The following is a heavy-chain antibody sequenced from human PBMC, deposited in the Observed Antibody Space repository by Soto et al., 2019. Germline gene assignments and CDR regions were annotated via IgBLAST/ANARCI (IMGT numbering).Heavy chain of an antibody. CDR1: GFTFSSYA. J-gene: IGHJ5*02. V-gene: IGHV3-23*01. CDR2: ISGSGGST. Sequence: PGGSLRLSCAASGFTFSSYAMSWVRQAPGKGLEWVSAISGSGGSTYYADSVKGRFTISRDNSKNTLYLQMNSLRAEDTAVYYCAKDRATIFGVVTPGNWFDPWGQGTLVTVSS. D-gene: IGHD3-3*01. CDR3: AKDRATIFGVVTPGNWFDP.